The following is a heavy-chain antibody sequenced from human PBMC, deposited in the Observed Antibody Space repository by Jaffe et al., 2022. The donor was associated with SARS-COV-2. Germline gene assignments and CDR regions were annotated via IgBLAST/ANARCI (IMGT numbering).Heavy chain of an antibody. Sequence: EVQLVQSGAEVKKPGESLKISCKGSGYSFTSYWIGWVRQMPGKGLEWMGIIYPGDSDTRYSPSFQGQVTISADKSISTAYLQWSSLKASDTAMYYCARQRPPNSGVAGTGFYYYYYMDVWGKGTTVTVSS. V-gene: IGHV5-51*01. CDR3: ARQRPPNSGVAGTGFYYYYYMDV. J-gene: IGHJ6*03. CDR2: IYPGDSDT. D-gene: IGHD6-19*01. CDR1: GYSFTSYW.